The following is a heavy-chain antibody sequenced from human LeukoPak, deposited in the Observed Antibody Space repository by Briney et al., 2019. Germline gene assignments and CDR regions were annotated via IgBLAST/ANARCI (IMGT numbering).Heavy chain of an antibody. CDR3: ASSYYDSSGYVRGGY. V-gene: IGHV3-53*01. J-gene: IGHJ4*02. CDR2: IYSDNT. Sequence: GGSLRLSCTVSGFTVSSNSMSWVRQAPGKGLEWVSFIYSDNTHYSDSVKGRFTISRDNSKNTLYLQMNSLRAEDTAVYYCASSYYDSSGYVRGGYWGQGTLVTVSS. D-gene: IGHD3-22*01. CDR1: GFTVSSNS.